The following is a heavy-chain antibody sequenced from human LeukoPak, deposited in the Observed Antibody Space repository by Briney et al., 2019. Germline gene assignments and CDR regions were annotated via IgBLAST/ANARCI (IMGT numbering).Heavy chain of an antibody. CDR2: ISGSGGST. V-gene: IGHV3-23*01. D-gene: IGHD3-22*01. J-gene: IGHJ3*02. CDR3: AKDQILIITMIVVARRGAFDI. CDR1: GFTFSSYA. Sequence: PGGSLRLSCAASGFTFSSYAMSWVRQAPGKGLEWVSAISGSGGSTYYADSVKGRFTISRDNSKNTLYLQMNSLRAEDTAVYYCAKDQILIITMIVVARRGAFDIWGQGTMVTASS.